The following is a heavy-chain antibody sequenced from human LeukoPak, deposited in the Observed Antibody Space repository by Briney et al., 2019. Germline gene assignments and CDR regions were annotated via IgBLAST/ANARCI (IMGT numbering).Heavy chain of an antibody. CDR3: APDLDYGDYGPHFDY. CDR2: ISYDGSNK. V-gene: IGHV3-30*03. J-gene: IGHJ4*02. CDR1: GFTFSSYG. D-gene: IGHD4-17*01. Sequence: GGSLRLSCAASGFTFSSYGMHWVRQAPGKGLEWVAVISYDGSNKYYADSVKGRFTISRDNSKNTLYLQMNSLRAEDTAVYYCAPDLDYGDYGPHFDYWGQGTLVTVSS.